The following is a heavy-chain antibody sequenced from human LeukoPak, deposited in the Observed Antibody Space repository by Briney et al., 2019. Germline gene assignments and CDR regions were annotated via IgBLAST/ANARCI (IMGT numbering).Heavy chain of an antibody. D-gene: IGHD2-2*01. J-gene: IGHJ4*02. Sequence: ASVKVSCKASGYTFTSYGISWVRQAPGQGLEWMGWINPNSGGTNYAQKFQGRVTMTRDTSISTAYMELSRLRSDDTAVYYCARGTRYYFDYWGQGTLVTVSS. CDR1: GYTFTSYG. V-gene: IGHV1-2*02. CDR3: ARGTRYYFDY. CDR2: INPNSGGT.